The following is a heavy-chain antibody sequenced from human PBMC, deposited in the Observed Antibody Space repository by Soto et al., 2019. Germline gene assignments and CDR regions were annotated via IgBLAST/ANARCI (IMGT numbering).Heavy chain of an antibody. D-gene: IGHD4-17*01. Sequence: SETLSLTCAVYGGSFSGYYWSWIRQPPGKGLEWIGEINHSGSTNYNPSLKSRVTISVDTSKNQFSLKLSSVTAADTAVYYCARARDYGDYFDYWGQGTLVTVSS. CDR2: INHSGST. CDR3: ARARDYGDYFDY. J-gene: IGHJ4*02. V-gene: IGHV4-34*01. CDR1: GGSFSGYY.